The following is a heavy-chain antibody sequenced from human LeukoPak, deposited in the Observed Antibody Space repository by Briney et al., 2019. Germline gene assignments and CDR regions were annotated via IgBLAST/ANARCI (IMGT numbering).Heavy chain of an antibody. V-gene: IGHV3-30*02. D-gene: IGHD3-22*01. J-gene: IGHJ4*02. CDR2: IRYDGSNK. Sequence: GGSLRLSCAASGFTFSSYGMHWVRQAPGKGLEWVAFIRYDGSNKYYADSVKGRFTISRDNSKNTLYLQMNSLRAEGTAVYYCAKDPDSSGYYPVYYFDYWGQGTLVTVSS. CDR3: AKDPDSSGYYPVYYFDY. CDR1: GFTFSSYG.